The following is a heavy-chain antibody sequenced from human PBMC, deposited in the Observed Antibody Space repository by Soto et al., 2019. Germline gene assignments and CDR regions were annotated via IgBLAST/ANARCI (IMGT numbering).Heavy chain of an antibody. Sequence: EVHLVESGGGLVQPGGSLRLSCAASGFTFSRYWMHWVRQAPGKGPVWVSRINSDGSITNYADAMTGRFSISRDNAKNTLYLQMNSLRAEDTAVYYCAREVIGMVFEYGGQGTLVTVSS. CDR1: GFTFSRYW. CDR3: AREVIGMVFEY. D-gene: IGHD3-10*01. V-gene: IGHV3-74*01. J-gene: IGHJ4*02. CDR2: INSDGSIT.